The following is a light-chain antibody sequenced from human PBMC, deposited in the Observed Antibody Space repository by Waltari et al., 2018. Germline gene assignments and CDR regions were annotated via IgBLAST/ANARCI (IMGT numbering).Light chain of an antibody. CDR1: QSVSSTY. J-gene: IGKJ3*01. Sequence: EIVLTQSPGTLSLSPGERATLACRASQSVSSTYLAWYQQKPGQAPRLLIDGASSRATGIPDRFSGSGSGTDFTLTVSRLEPEDFAVYYCLHYGGSPHTFGPGTKVDIK. CDR3: LHYGGSPHT. V-gene: IGKV3-20*01. CDR2: GAS.